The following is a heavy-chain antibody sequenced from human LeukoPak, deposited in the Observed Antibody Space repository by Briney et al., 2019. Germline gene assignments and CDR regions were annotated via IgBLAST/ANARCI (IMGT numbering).Heavy chain of an antibody. CDR1: GYTFTGNY. D-gene: IGHD3-10*01. J-gene: IGHJ3*02. CDR2: INPNNGGT. V-gene: IGHV1-2*02. CDR3: AREGINRVRGVPFDI. Sequence: AASVKVSCKASGYTFTGNYIHWVRQAPGHGLEWVGWINPNNGGTYYGQKFQGRVTMTRDTSIRAAYMDLSSLISEDTAVYYCAREGINRVRGVPFDIWGQGTMVTVSS.